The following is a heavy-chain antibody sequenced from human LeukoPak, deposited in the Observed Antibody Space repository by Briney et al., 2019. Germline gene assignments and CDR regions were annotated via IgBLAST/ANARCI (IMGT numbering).Heavy chain of an antibody. Sequence: ASVKVSCKASGGTFSSYAISWVRQAPGQGLEWMGGIIPIFGTANYAQKFQGRVTITADESTSTAYMELSSLRSEDTAVYYCARVIPGGSSWYQDYWGQGTLVTVSS. D-gene: IGHD6-13*01. J-gene: IGHJ4*02. V-gene: IGHV1-69*13. CDR3: ARVIPGGSSWYQDY. CDR1: GGTFSSYA. CDR2: IIPIFGTA.